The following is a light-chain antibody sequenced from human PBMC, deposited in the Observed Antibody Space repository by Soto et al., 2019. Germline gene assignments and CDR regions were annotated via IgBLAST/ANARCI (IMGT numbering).Light chain of an antibody. CDR3: QQYYSTPMYT. CDR1: QSILSSSNNKNY. CDR2: WAS. V-gene: IGKV4-1*01. J-gene: IGKJ2*01. Sequence: DIVMTQSPDSLTVSLGERATINCKSSQSILSSSNNKNYLVGYQQKPGQPPKVLINWASTRESGVPDRFSGSGSGADFTLTISSLQAEDVAVYYCQQYYSTPMYTFGQGTKLEI.